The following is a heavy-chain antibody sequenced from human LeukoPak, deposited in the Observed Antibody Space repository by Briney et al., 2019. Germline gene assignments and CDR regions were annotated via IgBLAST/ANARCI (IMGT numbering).Heavy chain of an antibody. V-gene: IGHV4-59*01. CDR1: GGSLSSYY. CDR3: ARDTYCSSTSCYVGDYYYGMDV. Sequence: SETLSLTCTVSGGSLSSYYWSWIRQPPGKGLEWIGYIYYSGSTNYNPSLKSRVTISVDTSKNQFSLKLSSVTAADTAVYYCARDTYCSSTSCYVGDYYYGMDVWGQGTTVTVSS. J-gene: IGHJ6*02. CDR2: IYYSGST. D-gene: IGHD2-2*01.